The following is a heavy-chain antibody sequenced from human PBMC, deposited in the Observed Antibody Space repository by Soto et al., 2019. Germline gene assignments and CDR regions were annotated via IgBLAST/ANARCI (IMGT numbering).Heavy chain of an antibody. CDR3: ARGEQYSGRIFDY. D-gene: IGHD1-26*01. V-gene: IGHV6-1*01. Sequence: SETLSLTCAITGDSVSSNSAGWSWVRQSPSRGLEWLGRTYYRSKWYYEYAVSVRGRITINPDTSKNQYSLQLNSVTPEDTAVYFCARGEQYSGRIFDYWGQGTLVTVSS. J-gene: IGHJ4*01. CDR2: TYYRSKWYY. CDR1: GDSVSSNSAG.